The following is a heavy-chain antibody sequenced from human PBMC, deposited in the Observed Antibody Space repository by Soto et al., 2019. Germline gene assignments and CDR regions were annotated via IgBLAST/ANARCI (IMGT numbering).Heavy chain of an antibody. CDR3: ARGEQYSGRIFDY. D-gene: IGHD1-26*01. V-gene: IGHV6-1*01. Sequence: SETLSLTCAITGDSVSSNSAGWSWVRQSPSRGLEWLGRTYYRSKWYYEYAVSVRGRITINPDTSKNQYSLQLNSVTPEDTAVYFCARGEQYSGRIFDYWGQGTLVTVSS. J-gene: IGHJ4*01. CDR2: TYYRSKWYY. CDR1: GDSVSSNSAG.